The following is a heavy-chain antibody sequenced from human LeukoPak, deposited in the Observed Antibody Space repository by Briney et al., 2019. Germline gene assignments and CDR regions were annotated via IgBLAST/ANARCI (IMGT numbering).Heavy chain of an antibody. D-gene: IGHD3-3*01. Sequence: GGSLRLSCTASGFNLYDHYMSWIRQAPGKGLEWISYIPTSGPTTYLAGSVKGRFTVPRDNAKNSVFLQTSNVKAEDTAVYYCARVKTRGVNPLFDYWGQGALVTVSS. CDR3: ARVKTRGVNPLFDY. CDR1: GFNLYDHY. V-gene: IGHV3-11*01. CDR2: IPTSGPTT. J-gene: IGHJ4*02.